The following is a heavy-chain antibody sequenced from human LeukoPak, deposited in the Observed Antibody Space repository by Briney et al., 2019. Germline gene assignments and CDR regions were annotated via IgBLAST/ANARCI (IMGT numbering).Heavy chain of an antibody. J-gene: IGHJ3*01. CDR2: ISAYNGNT. CDR3: ARFGPRRPSTRAHGPFDY. D-gene: IGHD3-16*01. V-gene: IGHV1-18*01. CDR1: GYTCNYCI. Sequence: ASVKASYDACGYTCNYCIISWVQQAPGQGLEWMGWISAYNGNTNYAQKLQGRVTMTTDTSTSTAYMGLRSLRSDDTAVYSCARFGPRRPSTRAHGPFDYWGQGTMVTVSS.